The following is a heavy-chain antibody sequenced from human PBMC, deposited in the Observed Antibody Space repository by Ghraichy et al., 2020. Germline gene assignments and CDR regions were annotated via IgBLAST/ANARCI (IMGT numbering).Heavy chain of an antibody. CDR2: IYYSWST. J-gene: IGHJ3*02. CDR1: GGSISSSSYY. CDR3: ASRGSSGYYLDAFDI. Sequence: TLSLTCTVSGGSISSSSYYWGWIRQPPGKGLEWIGSIYYSWSTYYNPSLKSRVTISVDTSKNQFSLKLSSVTAADTAVYYCASRGSSGYYLDAFDIWGQGTMVTVSS. D-gene: IGHD3-22*01. V-gene: IGHV4-39*01.